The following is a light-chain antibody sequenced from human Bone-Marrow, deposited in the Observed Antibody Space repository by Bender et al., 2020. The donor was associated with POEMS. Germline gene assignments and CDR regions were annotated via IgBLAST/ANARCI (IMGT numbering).Light chain of an antibody. CDR2: DVS. CDR3: CLYAGSSTLV. V-gene: IGLV2-23*02. J-gene: IGLJ2*01. Sequence: QSALTQPASVSGSPGQSITISCTGTSSDIGHSDYVSWYRQHPGKAPKLMIYDVSNRPSGVSNRFSGSKSGNTASLTISGLQAEDEADYYCCLYAGSSTLVFGGGTKLTVL. CDR1: SSDIGHSDY.